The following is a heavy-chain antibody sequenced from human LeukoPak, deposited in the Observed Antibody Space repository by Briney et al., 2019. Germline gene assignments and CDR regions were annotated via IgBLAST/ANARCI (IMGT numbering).Heavy chain of an antibody. D-gene: IGHD3-16*02. CDR2: MNPNSGNT. J-gene: IGHJ4*02. V-gene: IGHV1-8*03. Sequence: EASVKVSCKASGYTFTSYDINWVRLATGQGLEWMGWMNPNSGNTGYAQKFQGRVIITRNTSISTAYMELSSLRSEDTAVYYCARVLYVWGSRIVIPFRYWGQGTLVTVSS. CDR1: GYTFTSYD. CDR3: ARVLYVWGSRIVIPFRY.